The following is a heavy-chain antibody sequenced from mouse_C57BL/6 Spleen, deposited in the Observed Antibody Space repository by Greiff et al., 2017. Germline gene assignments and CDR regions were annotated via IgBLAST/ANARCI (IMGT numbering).Heavy chain of an antibody. D-gene: IGHD3-2*02. CDR1: GYAFSSSW. V-gene: IGHV1-82*01. Sequence: QVQLQQSGPELVKPGASVKLSCKASGYAFSSSWMNWVQQRPGKGLEWIGRIYPGDGDTNYNGNFKGKATLTADKAYSTAYMQLSRLTSEDSAVYFCARSETAQATWFAYWGQGTLVTVSA. J-gene: IGHJ3*01. CDR2: IYPGDGDT. CDR3: ARSETAQATWFAY.